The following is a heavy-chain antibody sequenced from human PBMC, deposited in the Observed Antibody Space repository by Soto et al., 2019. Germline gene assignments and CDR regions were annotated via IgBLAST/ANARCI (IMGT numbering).Heavy chain of an antibody. CDR2: TYYRSKWYN. CDR1: GDSVSSNSAA. CDR3: ARDPFIVVVPGFVEYFDD. V-gene: IGHV6-1*01. J-gene: IGHJ4*02. Sequence: PSQTLSLTCAISGDSVSSNSAAWNWIRQSPSRGLEWLGRTYYRSKWYNDYAVSVKSRITINPDTSKNQFSLQLNSVTPEDTAVYYCARDPFIVVVPGFVEYFDDWGQGTLVTVSS. D-gene: IGHD2-2*01.